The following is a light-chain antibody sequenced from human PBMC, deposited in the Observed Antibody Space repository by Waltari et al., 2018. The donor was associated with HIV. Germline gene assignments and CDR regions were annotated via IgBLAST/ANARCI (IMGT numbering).Light chain of an antibody. V-gene: IGLV1-44*01. CDR2: NND. Sequence: QSVLTQPPSASGTPGQRVTISCSGSSSNIGSNTVNWYQQVPGTAPKLLIYNNDQRPSGVPDRISGSKAGTSASLAISGLQSEDEADYYCATWDDSLNGLVFGGGTKLTVL. CDR1: SSNIGSNT. J-gene: IGLJ3*02. CDR3: ATWDDSLNGLV.